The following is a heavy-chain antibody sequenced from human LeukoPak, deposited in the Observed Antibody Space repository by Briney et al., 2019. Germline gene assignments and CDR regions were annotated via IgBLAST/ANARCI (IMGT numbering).Heavy chain of an antibody. D-gene: IGHD2/OR15-2a*01. CDR1: GFTFSSSY. CDR3: AKASSNYFYYFEY. J-gene: IGHJ4*02. V-gene: IGHV3-30*18. Sequence: PGRSLRLSCAASGFTFSSSYIHWVRQGPGKGVEWVAVISDDATNKYYAESVKVRFTLSRDNSKNTLYWQTNNLRDEDTAVYYCAKASSNYFYYFEYWGQGTMVTVSS. CDR2: ISDDATNK.